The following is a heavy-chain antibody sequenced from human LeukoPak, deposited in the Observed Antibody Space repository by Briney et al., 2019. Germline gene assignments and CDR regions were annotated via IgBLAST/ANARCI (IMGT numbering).Heavy chain of an antibody. V-gene: IGHV3-30-3*01. CDR1: GFTFSSYA. Sequence: GGSLRLSCAASGFTFSSYAMHWVRQAPGKGLEWVAVISYDGSNKYYADSVKGRFTVSRDNSKNTLYLQMNSLRAEDTAVYYCARDRVGATDYFDYWGQGTLVTASS. CDR2: ISYDGSNK. CDR3: ARDRVGATDYFDY. D-gene: IGHD1-26*01. J-gene: IGHJ4*02.